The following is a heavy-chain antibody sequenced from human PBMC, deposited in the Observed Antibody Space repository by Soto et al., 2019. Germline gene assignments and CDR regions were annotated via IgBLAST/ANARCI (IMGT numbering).Heavy chain of an antibody. Sequence: SDTLSLTRTGSGGSLSNYYWSWLRQPPGKGLEWNGYIYYSRRTLDHSSIKSRVTISEYTANIQFSLKLSSVTAADTAVYYCARGGSSSSDYWGQRTLVTVSS. D-gene: IGHD6-6*01. CDR2: IYYSRRT. CDR3: ARGGSSSSDY. J-gene: IGHJ4*02. CDR1: GGSLSNYY. V-gene: IGHV4-59*07.